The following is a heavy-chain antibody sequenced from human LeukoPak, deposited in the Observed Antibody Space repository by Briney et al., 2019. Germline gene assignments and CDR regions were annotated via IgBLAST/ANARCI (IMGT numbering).Heavy chain of an antibody. Sequence: GGSLRLSCAASGFTFADYGMSWVRQAPGKGLEWVSGVNRNGGTTSYADSVKGRFTISRDNAKNSLYLQMNSLRVGDTALYHCAGGNSNFNYWGQGTLVTVSS. CDR3: AGGNSNFNY. CDR1: GFTFADYG. D-gene: IGHD4-23*01. J-gene: IGHJ4*02. CDR2: VNRNGGTT. V-gene: IGHV3-20*01.